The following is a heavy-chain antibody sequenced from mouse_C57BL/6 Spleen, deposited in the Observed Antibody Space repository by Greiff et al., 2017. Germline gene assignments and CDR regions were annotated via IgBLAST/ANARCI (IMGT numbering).Heavy chain of an antibody. Sequence: VQLQPSGPELVKPGASVKISCKASGYAFSSSWMNWVKQRPGKGLEWIGRIYPGDGDTNYNGKFKGKATLTADKSSSTAYMQLSSLTSEDSAVYFCARCPTTVVSMDYWGQGTSVTVSS. V-gene: IGHV1-82*01. J-gene: IGHJ4*01. CDR1: GYAFSSSW. D-gene: IGHD1-1*01. CDR2: IYPGDGDT. CDR3: ARCPTTVVSMDY.